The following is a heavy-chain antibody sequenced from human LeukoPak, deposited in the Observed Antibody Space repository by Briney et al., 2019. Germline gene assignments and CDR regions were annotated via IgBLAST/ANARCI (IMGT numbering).Heavy chain of an antibody. CDR3: ARLINWYFDL. CDR1: GGSISSSSYY. V-gene: IGHV4-39*01. CDR2: IYYSGST. Sequence: SETLSLTCTVSGGSISSSSYYWGWIRQPPGKGLEWIGNIYYSGSTYYNPSLKSRVTISLDTSKNQFSLNLSSETAADTAVYYCARLINWYFDLWGRGTLVTVSS. J-gene: IGHJ2*01.